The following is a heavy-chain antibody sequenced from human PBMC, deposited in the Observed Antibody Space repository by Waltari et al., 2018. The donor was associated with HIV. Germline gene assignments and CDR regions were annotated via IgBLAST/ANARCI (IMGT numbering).Heavy chain of an antibody. CDR3: ARGVNLRCTGDCYSAY. D-gene: IGHD2-21*02. Sequence: EVHLVASGGGLVQPGRSLRLSCKASGFNFGAHAVTWFRQAPGKGLEWVGFIRSKPYGGTREYAASVKGRFTISRDDSKNIAFLQMDSLKIEDTAVYYCARGVNLRCTGDCYSAYWGQGTLVTVSS. CDR1: GFNFGAHA. J-gene: IGHJ4*02. CDR2: IRSKPYGGTR. V-gene: IGHV3-49*03.